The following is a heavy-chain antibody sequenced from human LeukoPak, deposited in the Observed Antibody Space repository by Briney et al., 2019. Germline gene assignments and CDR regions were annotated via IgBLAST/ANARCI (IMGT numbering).Heavy chain of an antibody. CDR2: IYTDGRST. J-gene: IGHJ4*02. CDR1: GFTFSSYW. CDR3: ARESSSCHDY. Sequence: QPGGPLRLSCAASGFTFSSYWMHWVRQAPGKGLVWVARIYTDGRSTSYAGSVKGRFTIPRDNAKNMLYLQMNSLRADDTAVYYCARESSSCHDYWGQGTLVTVSS. V-gene: IGHV3-74*01. D-gene: IGHD6-13*01.